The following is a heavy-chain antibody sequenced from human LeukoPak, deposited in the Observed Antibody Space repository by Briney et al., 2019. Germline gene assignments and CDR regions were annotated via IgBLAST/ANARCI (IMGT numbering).Heavy chain of an antibody. J-gene: IGHJ5*02. Sequence: SETLSLTCTVSGGSISSYYWSWIRQPPGKVLEWIGYIYYSGSANYNPSLKSRVTISVDTSKNQFSLKLSSVTAADTAVYYCARVISPYYYDSSGYYGDWFDPWGQGTLVTVSS. CDR1: GGSISSYY. V-gene: IGHV4-59*01. CDR3: ARVISPYYYDSSGYYGDWFDP. CDR2: IYYSGSA. D-gene: IGHD3-22*01.